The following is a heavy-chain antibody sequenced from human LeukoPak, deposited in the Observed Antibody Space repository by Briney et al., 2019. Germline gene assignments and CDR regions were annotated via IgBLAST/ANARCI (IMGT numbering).Heavy chain of an antibody. D-gene: IGHD3-22*01. CDR2: IRYDGSNK. CDR3: AKDLFTMIVVATNAFDI. CDR1: GFTFSSYV. V-gene: IGHV3-30*02. J-gene: IGHJ3*02. Sequence: GGSLRLSCAASGFTFSSYVMHWVRQAPGKGLEWVAFIRYDGSNKYYADSVKGRFTISRDNSKNTLYLQMNSLRAEDTAVYYCAKDLFTMIVVATNAFDIWGQGTMVTVSS.